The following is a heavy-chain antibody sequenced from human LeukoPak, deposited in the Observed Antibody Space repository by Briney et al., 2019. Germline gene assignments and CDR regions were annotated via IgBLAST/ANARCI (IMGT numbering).Heavy chain of an antibody. Sequence: PSETLSLTCTVSGDSISSYYWSWIRQHPEKGLEWIGYIYYSGSTNYNPSLKSRVTISVDTSKNQFSLKLSSVTAADTAVYYCARGAWLVSEEYLQHCGQGTLVTVSS. D-gene: IGHD6-19*01. J-gene: IGHJ1*01. CDR2: IYYSGST. CDR3: ARGAWLVSEEYLQH. CDR1: GDSISSYY. V-gene: IGHV4-59*01.